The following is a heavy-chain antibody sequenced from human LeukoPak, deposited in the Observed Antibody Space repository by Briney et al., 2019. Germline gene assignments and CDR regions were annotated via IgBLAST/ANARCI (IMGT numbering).Heavy chain of an antibody. CDR3: ATVNSRYHQLLYEPLVVFDP. V-gene: IGHV1-24*01. CDR2: FDPEDGET. Sequence: ASVKVSCKVSGYTLTELPMHWVRQAPGKGLEWMGGFDPEDGETIYAQKFQGRVTMTEDTSTDTAYMELSSLRSEDTAVYYCATVNSRYHQLLYEPLVVFDPWGQGTLVTVSS. D-gene: IGHD2-2*02. CDR1: GYTLTELP. J-gene: IGHJ5*02.